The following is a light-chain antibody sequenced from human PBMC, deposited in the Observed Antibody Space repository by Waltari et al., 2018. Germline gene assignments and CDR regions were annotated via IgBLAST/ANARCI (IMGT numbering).Light chain of an antibody. CDR2: LDT. V-gene: IGLV3-1*01. Sequence: SYELTQPPSVSVSPGQPASITCSGTKLGDKYSFWYQQKPGHAPVVVLYLDTKRPSGIPERFSGSNSGNTATLTISGTQAMDEADYYCQAWDTSTYHVVFGGGTKLTVL. J-gene: IGLJ2*01. CDR1: KLGDKY. CDR3: QAWDTSTYHVV.